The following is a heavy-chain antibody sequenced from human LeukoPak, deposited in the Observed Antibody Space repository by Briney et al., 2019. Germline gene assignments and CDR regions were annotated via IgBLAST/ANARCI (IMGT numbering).Heavy chain of an antibody. J-gene: IGHJ3*02. D-gene: IGHD5-24*01. CDR3: TRTKEMAADHDVFDI. V-gene: IGHV3-21*01. CDR1: GFTLRTDS. Sequence: GSLSLSCAASGFTLRTDSMNWVRQAPGQGLEWVSSMSTGGSYKFYAASVKGRFTISRDNAKNSLYMQRNSLRAEDTAVYYCTRTKEMAADHDVFDIWGQGTMVTVSS. CDR2: MSTGGSYK.